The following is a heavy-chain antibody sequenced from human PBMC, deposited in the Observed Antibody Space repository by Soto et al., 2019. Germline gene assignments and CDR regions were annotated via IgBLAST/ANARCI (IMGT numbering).Heavy chain of an antibody. D-gene: IGHD3-10*01. V-gene: IGHV3-23*01. CDR2: ISGGGGST. CDR1: GFTLSSYG. CDR3: GKDNYGPDP. Sequence: GGSLRLSCAISGFTLSSYGMNWVRQAPGKGLEWVSAISGGGGSTYYADSVKGRFTLSRDNSKNTLYLQMNSLRAEDTAVYYCGKDNYGPDPSGQGTLVTVSS. J-gene: IGHJ5*02.